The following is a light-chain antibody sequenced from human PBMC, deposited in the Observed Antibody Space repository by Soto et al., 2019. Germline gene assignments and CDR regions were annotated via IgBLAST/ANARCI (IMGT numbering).Light chain of an antibody. Sequence: DIQMTQSPSTLSASVGDRVTITCRASQSISNWLAWYQQKPGKSPKLLIYDACSLESGVPSRFSGTGSGTEFTLTISSLQPDDFATYSCQKYSSFPYTFGQGTKLEIK. V-gene: IGKV1-5*01. CDR3: QKYSSFPYT. CDR2: DAC. CDR1: QSISNW. J-gene: IGKJ2*01.